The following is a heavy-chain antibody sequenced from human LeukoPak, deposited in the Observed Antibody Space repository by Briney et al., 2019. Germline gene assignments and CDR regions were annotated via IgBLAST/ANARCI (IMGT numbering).Heavy chain of an antibody. D-gene: IGHD3-9*01. J-gene: IGHJ6*03. Sequence: ASVKVSCKASGYTFISHGISWVRQAPGQGLERMGWISAYNGNTNYSQKLQGRVTMTTDTSTSTAYMDLRSLRSDDTAVYYCVKEKTAYDILTGYPDYYYMDVWGKGTTVTVSS. CDR3: VKEKTAYDILTGYPDYYYMDV. CDR1: GYTFISHG. CDR2: ISAYNGNT. V-gene: IGHV1-18*01.